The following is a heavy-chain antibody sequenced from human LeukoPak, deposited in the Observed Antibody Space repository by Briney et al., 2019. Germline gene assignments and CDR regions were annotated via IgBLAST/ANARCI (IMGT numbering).Heavy chain of an antibody. Sequence: GASVKVSCKASGYTFTSYYMHWVRQAPGQGLEWMGIINPSGGSTSYAQKFQGRVTMTRDTSTSTVYMELSSLRSEDTAVYYCAREPPAALYSSSVHFYYWGQGTLVTVSS. CDR3: AREPPAALYSSSVHFYY. J-gene: IGHJ4*02. V-gene: IGHV1-46*01. CDR2: INPSGGST. D-gene: IGHD6-13*01. CDR1: GYTFTSYY.